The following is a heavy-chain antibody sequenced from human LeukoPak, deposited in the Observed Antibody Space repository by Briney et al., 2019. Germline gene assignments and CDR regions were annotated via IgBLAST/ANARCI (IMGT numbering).Heavy chain of an antibody. D-gene: IGHD3-22*01. Sequence: SETLSLTCAVYGGSFSGYYWSWIRQPPGKGLEWIGEINHSGSTNYNPSLKSRVTISVDTSKNQFSLKLSSVTAADTAVYYCARPSYYYYSSGSGAFDIWGQGTMVTVSS. CDR3: ARPSYYYYSSGSGAFDI. V-gene: IGHV4-34*01. J-gene: IGHJ3*02. CDR2: INHSGST. CDR1: GGSFSGYY.